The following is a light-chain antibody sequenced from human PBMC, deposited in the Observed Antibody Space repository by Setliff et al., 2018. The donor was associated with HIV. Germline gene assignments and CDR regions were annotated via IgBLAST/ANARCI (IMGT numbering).Light chain of an antibody. CDR1: SSDVGSYNR. V-gene: IGLV2-18*02. Sequence: QSALAQPASVSGSPGQSVTISCTGTSSDVGSYNRVSWYQQPPGTAPKLVIYEVSNRPSGVPDRFSGSKSGNTASLTISGLQADDEADYYCSSYTSSSGGVFGGGTKVTVL. CDR2: EVS. J-gene: IGLJ2*01. CDR3: SSYTSSSGGV.